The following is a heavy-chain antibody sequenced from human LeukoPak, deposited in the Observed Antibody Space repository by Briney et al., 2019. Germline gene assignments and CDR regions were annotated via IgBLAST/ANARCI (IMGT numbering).Heavy chain of an antibody. J-gene: IGHJ4*02. D-gene: IGHD3-22*01. V-gene: IGHV1-2*02. CDR2: INPNSGGT. CDR3: ASSVYHTYYYDSSGYFDY. Sequence: ASVKVSCEAPGYTFTGYYMHWVRQAPGQGLEWMGRINPNSGGTNYAQKFQGRVTMTRDTSISTAYVELSRLRSDDTAVYYCASSVYHTYYYDSSGYFDYWGQGTLVTVSS. CDR1: GYTFTGYY.